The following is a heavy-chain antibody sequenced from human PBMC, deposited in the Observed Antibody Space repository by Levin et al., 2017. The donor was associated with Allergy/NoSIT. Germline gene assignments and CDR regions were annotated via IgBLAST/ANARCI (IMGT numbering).Heavy chain of an antibody. CDR1: GFTFSNFW. D-gene: IGHD6-13*01. CDR3: ASDRRGSSSPNNWFAP. CDR2: IKQDGSEK. J-gene: IGHJ5*02. V-gene: IGHV3-7*01. Sequence: QRGESLKISCAASGFTFSNFWMSWVRQAPGKGLEWVANIKQDGSEKKYVESVKGRFTISRDNAKNSLYLQMDSLRVEDTAVYYCASDRRGSSSPNNWFAPWGQGTLVTVSS.